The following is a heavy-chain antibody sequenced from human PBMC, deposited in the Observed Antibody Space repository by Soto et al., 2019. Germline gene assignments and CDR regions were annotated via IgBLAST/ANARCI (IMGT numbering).Heavy chain of an antibody. CDR1: GGTFSSYA. CDR3: ASVRYGIQPYGPCSR. Sequence: SVKVSCKASGGTFSSYAISWVRQAPGQGLEWMGGIIPIFGTANYAQKFQGRVTITADESTSTAYMELSSLRSEDTAVYYCASVRYGIQPYGPCSRWGQGTLVTVSS. J-gene: IGHJ4*02. V-gene: IGHV1-69*13. D-gene: IGHD5-18*01. CDR2: IIPIFGTA.